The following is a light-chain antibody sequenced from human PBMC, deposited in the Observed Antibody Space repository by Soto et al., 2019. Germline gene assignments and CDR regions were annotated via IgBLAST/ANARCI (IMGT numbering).Light chain of an antibody. V-gene: IGKV3-11*01. J-gene: IGKJ5*01. CDR2: DAS. CDR1: QSVSSY. Sequence: EIVITQSPATLSVSPGERATLSGRASQSVSSYLAWYQQQPGQAPRLLIYDASNRATGIPARFSGSGSGTDFTLTISSLEPEEFAVYYCQQRSNWITFGQGTRLEIK. CDR3: QQRSNWIT.